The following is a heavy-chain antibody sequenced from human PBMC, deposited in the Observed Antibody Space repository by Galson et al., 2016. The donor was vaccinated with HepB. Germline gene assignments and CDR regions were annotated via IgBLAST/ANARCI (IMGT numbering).Heavy chain of an antibody. CDR2: INSDGSIT. Sequence: SLRLSCAASGFPFSGAWMNWVRQAPGKGLEWVSHINSDGSITKYADSVKGRFAISRDNAKNTLYLQMNSLRAEDTAVYYCAREGYGYRTSWWFDPWGQGTPVTVSS. CDR1: GFPFSGAW. D-gene: IGHD6-13*01. CDR3: AREGYGYRTSWWFDP. J-gene: IGHJ5*02. V-gene: IGHV3-74*03.